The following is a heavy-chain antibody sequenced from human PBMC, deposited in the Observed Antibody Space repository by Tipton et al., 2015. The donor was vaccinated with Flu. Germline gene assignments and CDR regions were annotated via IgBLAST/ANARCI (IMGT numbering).Heavy chain of an antibody. CDR3: ARSYDFWSGYKLWFDP. J-gene: IGHJ5*02. V-gene: IGHV4-39*01. Sequence: GLVKPSETLSLTCTVSGGSISSSSYYWGWIRQPPGKGLEWIGSIYYSGSTYYNPSLKSRVTISVDTSKNQFSLKLSSVTAADTAVYYCARSYDFWSGYKLWFDPWGQGTLVTVSS. CDR1: GGSISSSSYY. CDR2: IYYSGST. D-gene: IGHD3-3*01.